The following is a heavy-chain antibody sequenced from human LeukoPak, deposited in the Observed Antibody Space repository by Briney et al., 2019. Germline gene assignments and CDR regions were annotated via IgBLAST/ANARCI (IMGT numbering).Heavy chain of an antibody. Sequence: GGSLRLSWAASGFTFSSYSMNWVRQAPGQGQEWAAYISSSSSCIDYADSVNGRSTISRDNAKNSLYLQMNSLRAEDTAVYYCARGSMVRGVADAFDIWGQGTMVTVSS. CDR2: ISSSSSCI. J-gene: IGHJ3*02. V-gene: IGHV3-21*01. CDR3: ARGSMVRGVADAFDI. CDR1: GFTFSSYS. D-gene: IGHD3-10*01.